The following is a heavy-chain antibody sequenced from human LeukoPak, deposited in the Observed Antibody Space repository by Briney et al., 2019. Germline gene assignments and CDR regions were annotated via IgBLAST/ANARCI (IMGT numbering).Heavy chain of an antibody. J-gene: IGHJ4*02. CDR1: GFTFSNAW. Sequence: GGSLRLFRAVSGFTFSNAWMSWVRQAPGRGLEWVAVIWHDGSNKYYPDSVKGRFTISRDNSKNTLYLQMNSLRAEDTAVYYCARDRGYCSSGSCYIFDSWGQGTLVTVSS. CDR3: ARDRGYCSSGSCYIFDS. CDR2: IWHDGSNK. D-gene: IGHD2-15*01. V-gene: IGHV3-33*08.